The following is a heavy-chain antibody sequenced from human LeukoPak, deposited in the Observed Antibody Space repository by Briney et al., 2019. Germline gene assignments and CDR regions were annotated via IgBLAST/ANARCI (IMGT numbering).Heavy chain of an antibody. CDR1: GGSITTYH. CDR3: ARGRYTALNDFDV. J-gene: IGHJ2*01. CDR2: ISTSGSP. V-gene: IGHV4-4*07. D-gene: IGHD5-18*01. Sequence: SQTLSLTCTVSGGSITTYHCSWIRQSTGKGLEWIVRISTSGSPNYNTSLRSRVSLSVDTSKNQVSLKVSSVTAADTAVYYCARGRYTALNDFDVWGRGTLVTVSS.